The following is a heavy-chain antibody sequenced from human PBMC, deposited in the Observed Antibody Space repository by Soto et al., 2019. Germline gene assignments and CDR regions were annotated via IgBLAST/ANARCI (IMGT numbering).Heavy chain of an antibody. Sequence: EVQLVESGGGLVKPGGSLRLSCAASGFTFSGYSMNWVRQAPGKGLEWVSSISSSSSYIYYADSVKGRFTISRDNAKNSLYLQMNSLRAEDTAVYYCARDPNSNYYDSSGISDYWGQGTLVTVSS. CDR1: GFTFSGYS. D-gene: IGHD3-22*01. J-gene: IGHJ4*02. V-gene: IGHV3-21*01. CDR2: ISSSSSYI. CDR3: ARDPNSNYYDSSGISDY.